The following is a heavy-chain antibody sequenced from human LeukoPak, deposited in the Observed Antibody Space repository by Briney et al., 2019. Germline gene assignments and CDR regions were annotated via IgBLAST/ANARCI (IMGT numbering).Heavy chain of an antibody. V-gene: IGHV1-2*02. D-gene: IGHD2-8*01. CDR1: GYTFTGYY. CDR3: ARGHLGYCTNGVCEHWFDP. CDR2: INLNTAGT. Sequence: ASVKVSCKASGYTFTGYYIYWLRRAPGQGLEWIGWINLNTAGTKYAQKFQGRVTMTMDMSINTAYMELSRLRSDDTAVYYCARGHLGYCTNGVCEHWFDPWGQGTLVAVSS. J-gene: IGHJ5*02.